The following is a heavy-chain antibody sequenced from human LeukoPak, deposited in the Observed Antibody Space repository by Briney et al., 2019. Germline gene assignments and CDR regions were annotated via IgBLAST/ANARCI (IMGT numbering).Heavy chain of an antibody. CDR2: ISRSSNKS. V-gene: IGHV3-23*01. Sequence: GGSLRLSCAASGFTFSSYAMSWVRQAPGGGLEWVSAISRSSNKSYYTDSVKGRFTISRDDSKSTLYLQMNSLGGEDTAAYYCAAGGQLYSIDYWGQGTLVTVSS. D-gene: IGHD1-1*01. CDR3: AAGGQLYSIDY. CDR1: GFTFSSYA. J-gene: IGHJ4*02.